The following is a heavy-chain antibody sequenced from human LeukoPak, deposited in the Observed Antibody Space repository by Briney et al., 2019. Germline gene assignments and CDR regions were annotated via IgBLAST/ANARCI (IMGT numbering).Heavy chain of an antibody. J-gene: IGHJ4*02. CDR2: IEWDGGRT. CDR1: GFTFDDHG. CDR3: ARGGKWELLFARAEATKHFDY. Sequence: PGGSLRLSCAASGFTFDDHGMSWVRQAPGKGLEWVSGIEWDGGRTGYADSVKGRFTISRDNAKNSVYLQMNSLRAEDTALYYCARGGKWELLFARAEATKHFDYWGQGTLVTVSS. V-gene: IGHV3-20*04. D-gene: IGHD1-26*01.